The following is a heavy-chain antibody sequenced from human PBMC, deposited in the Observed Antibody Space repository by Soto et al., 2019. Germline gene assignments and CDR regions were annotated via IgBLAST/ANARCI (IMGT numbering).Heavy chain of an antibody. CDR1: GGSFSGYY. Sequence: SETLSLTCAVYGGSFSGYYWSWIRQPPGKGLEWIGEINHSGSTNYNPSLKSRVTISVDTSKNQFSLKLSSVTAADTAVYYCARHPPKESSGYQWLVRRGPEYYLDYWGQGTLVTVSS. CDR3: ARHPPKESSGYQWLVRRGPEYYLDY. CDR2: INHSGST. D-gene: IGHD6-19*01. J-gene: IGHJ4*02. V-gene: IGHV4-34*01.